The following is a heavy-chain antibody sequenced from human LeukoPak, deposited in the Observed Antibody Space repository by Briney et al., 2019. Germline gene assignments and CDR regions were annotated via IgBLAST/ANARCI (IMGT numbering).Heavy chain of an antibody. CDR3: ARHGRMGKINLSY. CDR1: GGSISNSSYY. J-gene: IGHJ4*02. D-gene: IGHD2-15*01. CDR2: MYYSGST. V-gene: IGHV4-39*01. Sequence: SETLSLTCTVSGGSISNSSYYWGWIRQPPGKGLEWIGSMYYSGSTYYNPSLKSPDTISVDTSKNQFSLKLSSVTAPDTAVYYCARHGRMGKINLSYWGQGTLVTVSS.